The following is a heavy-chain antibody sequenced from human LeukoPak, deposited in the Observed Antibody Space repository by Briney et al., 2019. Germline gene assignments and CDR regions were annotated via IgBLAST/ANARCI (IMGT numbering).Heavy chain of an antibody. V-gene: IGHV3-7*01. CDR3: ARDTNYYGSGSYHY. CDR1: GFTFSSYW. D-gene: IGHD3-10*01. Sequence: GGSLRLSCAASGFTFSSYWMSWVRQAPGKGLEWVANRKQDGSEKYYVDSVKGRFTISRDNAKNSLYLQMNSLRAEGTAVYYCARDTNYYGSGSYHYWGQGTLVTVSS. J-gene: IGHJ4*02. CDR2: RKQDGSEK.